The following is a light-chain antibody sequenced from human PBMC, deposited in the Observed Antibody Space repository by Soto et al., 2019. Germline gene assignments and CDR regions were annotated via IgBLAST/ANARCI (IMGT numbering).Light chain of an antibody. V-gene: IGLV4-69*01. CDR2: LDSDGSH. CDR1: SGHSSYA. CDR3: QTWGTGIHLV. Sequence: QTVVTQSPSASASLGASVKLTCTLSSGHSSYAIAWHQQQPEKGPRYLMKLDSDGSHTKGDAIPDRFSGSSSGAERYLTISSLQSEDEADYYCQTWGTGIHLVFGGGTKLTVL. J-gene: IGLJ2*01.